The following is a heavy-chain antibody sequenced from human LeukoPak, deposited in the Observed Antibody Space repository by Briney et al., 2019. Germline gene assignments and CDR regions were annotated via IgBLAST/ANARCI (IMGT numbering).Heavy chain of an antibody. J-gene: IGHJ4*02. CDR3: AKDGYSSGWFEIFDY. Sequence: GGSLRLSCAASGFTFSSYAMSWVRQAPGKGLEWVSAISGSGGSTYYADSVKGRFTISRDNSKNTLYLQMNSLRAEDTAVYYCAKDGYSSGWFEIFDYWGQGTLVTVSS. D-gene: IGHD6-19*01. CDR2: ISGSGGST. CDR1: GFTFSSYA. V-gene: IGHV3-23*01.